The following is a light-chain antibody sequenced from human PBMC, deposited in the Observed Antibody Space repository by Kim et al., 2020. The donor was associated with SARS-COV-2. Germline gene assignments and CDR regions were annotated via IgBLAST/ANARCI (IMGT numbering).Light chain of an antibody. CDR1: QSLVHSDGNTY. CDR2: KVS. CDR3: LQGALWPYT. J-gene: IGKJ2*01. Sequence: VVMTQSPLSLPVTLGQPASISCRSSQSLVHSDGNTYLNWFLQRPGQSPRRLIYKVSNRDSGVPDRFSGSGSGTDFTLKIVRVEADDVGVYYCLQGALWPYTFGQGTKLEI. V-gene: IGKV2-30*02.